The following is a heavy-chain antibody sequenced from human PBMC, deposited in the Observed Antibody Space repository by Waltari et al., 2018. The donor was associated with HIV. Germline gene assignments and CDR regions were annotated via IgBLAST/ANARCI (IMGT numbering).Heavy chain of an antibody. J-gene: IGHJ4*02. CDR1: GDSLSSHPAA. D-gene: IGHD2-15*01. V-gene: IGHV6-1*01. Sequence: QVQLQQSGPGLVRPSQTLSLTCALSGDSLSSHPAAWNWIRQPPPRGLEWLGRTYYRSKWYNDYAVSVKSRITINPDTSKNQFSLQLNSVTPEDTAVYYCAREPRDCSGGSCYSGAIDYWGQGTLVTVSS. CDR2: TYYRSKWYN. CDR3: AREPRDCSGGSCYSGAIDY.